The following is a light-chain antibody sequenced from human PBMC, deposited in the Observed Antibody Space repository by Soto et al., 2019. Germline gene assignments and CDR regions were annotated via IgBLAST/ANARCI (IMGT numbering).Light chain of an antibody. CDR1: QTVRNN. CDR3: QQYNEWPRA. V-gene: IGKV3-15*01. Sequence: EFVLTQSPGTLSLYPGERATLSCRASQTVRNNYLAWYQQKPGQAPRLLIYGASTRATGIPARFSGSGSGTEFTLTISSLQSEDFAVYYCQQYNEWPRAFGQGTKV. J-gene: IGKJ1*01. CDR2: GAS.